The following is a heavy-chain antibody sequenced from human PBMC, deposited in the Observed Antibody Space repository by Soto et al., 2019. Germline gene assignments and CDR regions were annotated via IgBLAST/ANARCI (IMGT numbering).Heavy chain of an antibody. Sequence: ASVKVSCKASGGTFSSYAISWVRQAPGQGLEWMGWISANNGNTKYAQKLQGRVTMTTDKSTSTAYMELRSLRSDDTAVYYCARDAAIGMNDYWGQGTLVTVSS. D-gene: IGHD1-20*01. V-gene: IGHV1-18*01. J-gene: IGHJ4*02. CDR3: ARDAAIGMNDY. CDR2: ISANNGNT. CDR1: GGTFSSYA.